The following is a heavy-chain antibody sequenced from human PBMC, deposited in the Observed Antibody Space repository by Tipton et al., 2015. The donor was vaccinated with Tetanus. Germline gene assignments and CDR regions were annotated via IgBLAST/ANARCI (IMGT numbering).Heavy chain of an antibody. Sequence: QLVQSGAEVKKPGSSVRVSCKTSGGTFNSYAVSWVRQAPGQGPEWMGGIFPQFGTSNYAPKFQDRVTMTADTSTGTAYMELSSLTSEDTAAYYCARSRGGTRVYYAIAFWGQGTLVTVSS. CDR3: ARSRGGTRVYYAIAF. J-gene: IGHJ4*02. D-gene: IGHD3-22*01. V-gene: IGHV1-69*06. CDR1: GGTFNSYA. CDR2: IFPQFGTS.